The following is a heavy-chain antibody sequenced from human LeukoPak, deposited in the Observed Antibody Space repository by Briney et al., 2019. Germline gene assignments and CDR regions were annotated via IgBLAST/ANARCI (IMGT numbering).Heavy chain of an antibody. Sequence: SETLSLTCGVSGGSLTSYYWSWIRQPPGKGLEWIGYIYYSGSTNYNPSLKSRVTISVDTSKNQFSLKLSSVTAADTAVYYCARSLSGSPRFDYWGQGTLVTVSS. CDR3: ARSLSGSPRFDY. CDR1: GGSLTSYY. V-gene: IGHV4-59*01. CDR2: IYYSGST. D-gene: IGHD3-10*01. J-gene: IGHJ4*02.